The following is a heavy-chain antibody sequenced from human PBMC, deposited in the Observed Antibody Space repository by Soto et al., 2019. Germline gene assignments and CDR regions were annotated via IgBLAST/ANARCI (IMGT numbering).Heavy chain of an antibody. CDR2: INAGNGKT. Sequence: QVQLVQSGAEVKKPGASVKVSCKASGITFSTYAIHWVRQAPGQRLEWMGWINAGNGKTRYSQKFQGRVTLTRYTSASTAYMDLSSLRSEHTAIYYCARAISSYVTWGQGTLVTVSS. CDR1: GITFSTYA. J-gene: IGHJ5*02. D-gene: IGHD5-12*01. CDR3: ARAISSYVT. V-gene: IGHV1-3*01.